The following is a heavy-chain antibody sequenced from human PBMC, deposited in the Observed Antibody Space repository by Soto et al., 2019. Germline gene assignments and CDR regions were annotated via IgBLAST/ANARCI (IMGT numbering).Heavy chain of an antibody. J-gene: IGHJ4*02. Sequence: GGSLRLSCAASGFSFSSYGIHWVRQAPGKGLEWVAVVSNEGSIQYYADSVKGRFTISRDNSENTVFLQMNSLRSEDTAVYYCAKEGGTMGTSASYGFDYWGQGSRVTVSS. D-gene: IGHD3-16*01. CDR1: GFSFSSYG. CDR2: VSNEGSIQ. V-gene: IGHV3-30*18. CDR3: AKEGGTMGTSASYGFDY.